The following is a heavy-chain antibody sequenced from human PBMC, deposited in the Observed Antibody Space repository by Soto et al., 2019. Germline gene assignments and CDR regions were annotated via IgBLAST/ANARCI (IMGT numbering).Heavy chain of an antibody. V-gene: IGHV4-4*02. Sequence: SETLSLTCGFSGDSISSSKWWTWVRQTPGNGLEWIGKIDHNGVANYNPSLEGRVTISKDISKNQISLKVTSVTAADSAVYYCARMNRDYYYYGMDVWGQGATVTVSS. CDR1: GDSISSSKW. CDR3: ARMNRDYYYYGMDV. J-gene: IGHJ6*02. CDR2: IDHNGVA.